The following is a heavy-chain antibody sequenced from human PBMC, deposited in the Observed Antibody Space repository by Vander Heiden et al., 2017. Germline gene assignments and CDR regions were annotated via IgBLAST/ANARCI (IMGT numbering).Heavy chain of an antibody. CDR3: VRDRFVAVPTAAQHYYGMDV. V-gene: IGHV4-59*01. CDR2: IDNSGST. Sequence: QLQPQESGPGLVKPSETLSLTCSVSGGFIRSYFWSWIRQPPGKGLEWIGYIDNSGSTDYNPSLKSRVTISRDTSKNQVSLKLNAVTAADTAVYYCVRDRFVAVPTAAQHYYGMDVWGQGTTVTVSS. CDR1: GGFIRSYF. J-gene: IGHJ6*02. D-gene: IGHD2-2*01.